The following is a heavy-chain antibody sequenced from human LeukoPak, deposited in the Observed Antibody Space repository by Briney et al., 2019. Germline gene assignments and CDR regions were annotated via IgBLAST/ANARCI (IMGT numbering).Heavy chain of an antibody. Sequence: GSLRLSCAASGFTFSSYWMSWVRQAPGKGLEWVANIKQDGSEKYYVDSVKGRFTISRDNAKNSLYLQMNSLRAEDTAVYYCARDLAPYDRGAFDYWGQGTLVTVSS. CDR3: ARDLAPYDRGAFDY. D-gene: IGHD5-12*01. J-gene: IGHJ4*02. CDR1: GFTFSSYW. CDR2: IKQDGSEK. V-gene: IGHV3-7*01.